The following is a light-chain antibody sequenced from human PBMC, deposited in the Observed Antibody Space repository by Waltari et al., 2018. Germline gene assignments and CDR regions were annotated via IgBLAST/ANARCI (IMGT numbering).Light chain of an antibody. CDR3: SSYTSSSTRV. CDR1: SSDVGGYNY. Sequence: QSALTQPASVSGSPGQSIPISCPGTSSDVGGYNYLSWYQQHPGKAPKLMIYDVSNRPSGVSNRFSGSKSGNTASLTISGLQAEDEADYYCSSYTSSSTRVFGGGTKLTVL. V-gene: IGLV2-14*03. CDR2: DVS. J-gene: IGLJ3*02.